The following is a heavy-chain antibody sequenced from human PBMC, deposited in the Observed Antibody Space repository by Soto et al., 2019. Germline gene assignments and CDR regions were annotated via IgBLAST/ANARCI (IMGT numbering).Heavy chain of an antibody. CDR2: IYYSGST. CDR1: GGSISSSSYY. D-gene: IGHD3-3*01. Sequence: QLQLQESGPGLVKPSETLSLTCTVSGGSISSSSYYWGWIRQPPGKGLEWIGSIYYSGSTYYNPSLKSRVTISVDTSKNQFSLKLSSVTAADTAVYYCARRVYSHDFWSGYYSSGGFDPWGQGTLVTVSS. CDR3: ARRVYSHDFWSGYYSSGGFDP. V-gene: IGHV4-39*01. J-gene: IGHJ5*02.